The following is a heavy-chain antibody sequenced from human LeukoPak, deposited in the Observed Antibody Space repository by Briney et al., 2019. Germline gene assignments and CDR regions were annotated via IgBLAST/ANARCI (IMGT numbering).Heavy chain of an antibody. CDR3: AREGYSYGMVYSYYGMDV. Sequence: ASVTVSCMASGYTFTGDYMHCVREAPGQGLEWMGCINPNSGGTNYAEKFQGRVTMTRDKSTSTAYMELSRLRSDDTAVYYCAREGYSYGMVYSYYGMDVWGQGTTVTVSS. D-gene: IGHD5-18*01. J-gene: IGHJ6*02. CDR1: GYTFTGDY. CDR2: INPNSGGT. V-gene: IGHV1-2*02.